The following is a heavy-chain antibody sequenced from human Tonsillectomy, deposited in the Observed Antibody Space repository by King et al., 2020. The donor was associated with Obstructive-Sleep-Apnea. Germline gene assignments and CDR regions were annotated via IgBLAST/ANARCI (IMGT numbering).Heavy chain of an antibody. D-gene: IGHD3-9*01. V-gene: IGHV1-46*01. Sequence: QLVQSGAEVKKPGASVKVSCKASGYDFTSYYMHWARQAPGQGLEWMGMINPSGGSTSYAQNFQGRVTMTRDTSTSTVYMELSSLRSEDTAVYYCARDSSYDILTGYYESWFDPWGQGTLVTVSS. CDR2: INPSGGST. CDR1: GYDFTSYY. J-gene: IGHJ5*02. CDR3: ARDSSYDILTGYYESWFDP.